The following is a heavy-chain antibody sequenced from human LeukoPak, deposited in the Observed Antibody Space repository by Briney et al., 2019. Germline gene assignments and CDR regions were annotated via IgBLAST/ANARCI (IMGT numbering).Heavy chain of an antibody. J-gene: IGHJ5*02. CDR3: ARVPYYYDSSGYYLGWFDP. CDR1: GFTFSSYA. Sequence: GGSLRLSCAASGFTFSSYAMSWVRQAPGKGLEWVSAISGSGGSTYYADSVKGRFTISRDNSKNTLYLQMNSLRSDDTAVYYCARVPYYYDSSGYYLGWFDPWGQGTLVTVSS. CDR2: ISGSGGST. V-gene: IGHV3-23*01. D-gene: IGHD3-22*01.